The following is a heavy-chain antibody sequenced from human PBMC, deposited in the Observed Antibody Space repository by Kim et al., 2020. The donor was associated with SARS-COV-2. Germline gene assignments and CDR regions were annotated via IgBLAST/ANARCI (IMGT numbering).Heavy chain of an antibody. D-gene: IGHD2-2*01. Sequence: SETLSLTCTVSGGSISSGGYYWSWIRQHPGKGLEWIGYIYYSGSTYYNPSLKSRVTIAVDTSKNQFSLKLSSVTAADTAVYYCARAALVDPMADAFDIWGQGTMVTVSS. CDR2: IYYSGST. V-gene: IGHV4-31*03. CDR1: GGSISSGGYY. CDR3: ARAALVDPMADAFDI. J-gene: IGHJ3*02.